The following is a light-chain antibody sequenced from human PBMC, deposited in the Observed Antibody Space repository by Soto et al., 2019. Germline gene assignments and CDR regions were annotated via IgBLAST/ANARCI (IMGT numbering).Light chain of an antibody. CDR1: RSVSSK. J-gene: IGKJ1*01. CDR2: GAP. Sequence: EIVMTQSQTTLSVSPGGGATLSCRASRSVSSKLAWYQQKPGQAPRRLIYGAPNRATGIPDRFSGSGSGTDFTLTISRLEPEDFAVYYSQQYGSSGRFGQGSKV. V-gene: IGKV3-20*01. CDR3: QQYGSSGR.